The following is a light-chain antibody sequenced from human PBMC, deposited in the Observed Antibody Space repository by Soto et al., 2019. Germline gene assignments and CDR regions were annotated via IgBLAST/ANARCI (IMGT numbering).Light chain of an antibody. CDR1: QSVSSSY. J-gene: IGKJ1*01. CDR2: GAS. CDR3: QQYGSSLWP. V-gene: IGKV3-20*01. Sequence: EVGLTESPGALSLSPGERASLSCRASQSVSSSYLAWYQQKPGQAPRLLIYGASSRATGIPDRFSGSGSGTDFTLTISRLEPEDFAVYYCQQYGSSLWPFGQVTKVAIK.